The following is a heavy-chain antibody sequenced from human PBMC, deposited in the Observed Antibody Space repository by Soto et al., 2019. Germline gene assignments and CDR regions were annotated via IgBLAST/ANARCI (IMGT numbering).Heavy chain of an antibody. CDR2: VSPIGTP. CDR1: GDSVSGGYY. J-gene: IGHJ6*02. V-gene: IGHV4-31*03. CDR3: ARDRGSYGMDV. Sequence: QVQLQESGPGLVKPSQTLSLTCTVSGDSVSGGYYWSWVRQRPRKGLEWIGYVSPIGTPYYSPSLNSRVPISLDTSKNQLSLEVRSVTAADTAVYYCARDRGSYGMDVWGQGTTVTVSS.